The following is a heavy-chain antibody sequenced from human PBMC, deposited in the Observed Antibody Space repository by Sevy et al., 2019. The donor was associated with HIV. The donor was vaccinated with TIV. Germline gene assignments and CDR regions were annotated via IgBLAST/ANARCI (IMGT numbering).Heavy chain of an antibody. J-gene: IGHJ3*02. CDR3: ANTSAKGDEAFNI. CDR2: ISRSGGST. D-gene: IGHD3-16*01. V-gene: IGHV3-23*01. Sequence: GGSPRLSCAASGFTFSSYAMSWVRQAPGKGLEWVSAISRSGGSTYYADSVKGRFTISRDNSKNTLYLQMNSLRAEDTAVYYCANTSAKGDEAFNIWGQGTMVTVSS. CDR1: GFTFSSYA.